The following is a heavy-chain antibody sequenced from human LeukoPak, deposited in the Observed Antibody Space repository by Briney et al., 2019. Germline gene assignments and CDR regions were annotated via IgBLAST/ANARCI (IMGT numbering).Heavy chain of an antibody. CDR1: GVYISSGGYY. J-gene: IGHJ1*01. Sequence: PSETLSLTCSVSGVYISSGGYYWNWIRQRPGKGLEWISYMYYGGNTHHNPSLKSRLSTSIDTANNLFSMRLSSVTAADTAVYFCARDEGVNEYFKRWGQGILVTVSS. D-gene: IGHD2-21*01. CDR3: ARDEGVNEYFKR. CDR2: MYYGGNT. V-gene: IGHV4-31*03.